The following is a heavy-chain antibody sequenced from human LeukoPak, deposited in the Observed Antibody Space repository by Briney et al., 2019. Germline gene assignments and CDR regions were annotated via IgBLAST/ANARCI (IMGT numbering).Heavy chain of an antibody. J-gene: IGHJ4*02. CDR2: IYPGDSDT. CDR1: GYRFTSYW. CDR3: ARLRRGYCSSTSCYAGGLDY. Sequence: GESLKISCKGSGYRFTSYWIGWVRQMPGKGLEWMGIIYPGDSDTRYSPSFQGQVTISADKSISTAYLQWSSLKASDTAMYYCARLRRGYCSSTSCYAGGLDYWGQGTLVTVSS. D-gene: IGHD2-2*01. V-gene: IGHV5-51*01.